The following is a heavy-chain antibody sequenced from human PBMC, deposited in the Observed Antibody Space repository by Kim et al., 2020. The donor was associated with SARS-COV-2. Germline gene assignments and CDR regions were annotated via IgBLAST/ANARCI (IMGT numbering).Heavy chain of an antibody. CDR3: AREWPDYGSGSYPFDY. D-gene: IGHD3-10*01. CDR2: INPNSGGT. V-gene: IGHV1-2*02. J-gene: IGHJ4*02. Sequence: ASVKVSCKASGYTFTGYYMHWVRQAPGQGLEWMGWINPNSGGTNYAQKFQGRVTMTRDTSISTAYMELSRLRSDDTAVYYCAREWPDYGSGSYPFDYWGQGTLVTVSS. CDR1: GYTFTGYY.